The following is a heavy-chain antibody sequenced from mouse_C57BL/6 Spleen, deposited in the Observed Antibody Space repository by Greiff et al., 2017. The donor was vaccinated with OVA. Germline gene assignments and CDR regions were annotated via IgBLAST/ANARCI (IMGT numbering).Heavy chain of an antibody. V-gene: IGHV1-82*01. CDR1: GYAFSSSW. CDR3: AILLRDSMDY. Sequence: QVQLQQSGPELVKPGASVKISCKASGYAFSSSWMNWVKQRPGKGLEWIGRIYPGDGDTNYNGKFKGKATLTADKSSSTDYMQLSSLTSEDSAVYFCAILLRDSMDYWGQGTSVTVSS. D-gene: IGHD1-1*01. CDR2: IYPGDGDT. J-gene: IGHJ4*01.